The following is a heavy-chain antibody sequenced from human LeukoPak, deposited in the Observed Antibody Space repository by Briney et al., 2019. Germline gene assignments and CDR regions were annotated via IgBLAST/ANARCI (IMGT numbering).Heavy chain of an antibody. CDR3: ARFVDRAVAGTWFDP. CDR2: INHSGST. D-gene: IGHD6-19*01. CDR1: GYSISSGYY. V-gene: IGHV4-38-2*02. Sequence: SETLSLTCTVSGYSISSGYYWGWIRQPPGKGLEWIGEINHSGSTNYNPSLKSRVTISVDTSKNQFSLKLSSVTAADTAVYYCARFVDRAVAGTWFDPWGQGTLVTVSA. J-gene: IGHJ5*02.